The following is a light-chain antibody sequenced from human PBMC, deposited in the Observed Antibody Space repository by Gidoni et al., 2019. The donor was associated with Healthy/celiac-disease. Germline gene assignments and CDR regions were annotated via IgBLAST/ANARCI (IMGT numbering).Light chain of an antibody. Sequence: IQLTQSPSSLSASVGDRVTITCRASQGISSYLAWYQQKPGKDPKLLIYAASTLQSGVPSRFSGSGSGTDFTLTISSLQPEEFASYYCQQLNSYPPWTFGQGTKVEIK. J-gene: IGKJ1*01. CDR3: QQLNSYPPWT. V-gene: IGKV1-9*01. CDR1: QGISSY. CDR2: AAS.